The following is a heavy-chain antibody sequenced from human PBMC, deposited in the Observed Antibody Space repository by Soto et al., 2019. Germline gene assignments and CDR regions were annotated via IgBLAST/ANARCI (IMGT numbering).Heavy chain of an antibody. J-gene: IGHJ6*02. CDR2: IYHSGNT. V-gene: IGHV4-38-2*01. D-gene: IGHD4-4*01. CDR1: GYSISSGYY. Sequence: SETLSLTCAVSGYSISSGYYWGWIRQPPGKGLEWIGSIYHSGNTNYNPSLKSRVTISVDKSKNQFSLKLSSVTAADTAVYYCARGSSYSNYYYYGMDVWGQGTTVTVSS. CDR3: ARGSSYSNYYYYGMDV.